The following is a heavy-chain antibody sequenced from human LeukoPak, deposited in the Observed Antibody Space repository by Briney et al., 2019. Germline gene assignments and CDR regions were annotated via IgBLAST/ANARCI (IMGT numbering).Heavy chain of an antibody. CDR2: INPNSGGT. J-gene: IGHJ3*02. V-gene: IGHV1-2*02. CDR1: GYTFTGYY. D-gene: IGHD2-2*01. Sequence: ASVKVSCKASGYTFTGYYMHWVRQAPGQGPEWMGWINPNSGGTNYAQKFQGRVTMTRDTSISTAYMELSRLRSDDTAVYYCARASPGCSSTSCIRGAFDIWGQGTMVTVSS. CDR3: ARASPGCSSTSCIRGAFDI.